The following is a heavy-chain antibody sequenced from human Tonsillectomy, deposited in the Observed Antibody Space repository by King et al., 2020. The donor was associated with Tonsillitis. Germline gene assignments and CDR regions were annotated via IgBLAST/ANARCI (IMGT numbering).Heavy chain of an antibody. CDR3: AKERDGSGKDDGSWDD. CDR2: ISYDGSEK. J-gene: IGHJ4*02. D-gene: IGHD3-10*01. Sequence: VQLVESGGGVVQPGRSLRLSCAASGFIFSSYGMHWVRQAPGKGLEWGAVISYDGSEKYYEDSVKGRFTISRDNSKNTLYLQMNSLRAEDTAVYYCAKERDGSGKDDGSWDDGGQGTLVTVSS. V-gene: IGHV3-30*18. CDR1: GFIFSSYG.